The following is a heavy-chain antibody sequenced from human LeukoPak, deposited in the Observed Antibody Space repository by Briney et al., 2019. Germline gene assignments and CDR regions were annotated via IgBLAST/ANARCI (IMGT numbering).Heavy chain of an antibody. D-gene: IGHD3-16*01. CDR3: VRAPAASSYGYYY. CDR2: ISASTTRV. Sequence: LSLTCAIYDASFSGYYWSWIRQPPGKGLEWVSYISASTTRVYYADSVKGRFTISRDNAKNSLYLQMNSLRAEDTAVYFCVRAPAASSYGYYYWGQGTPVTVSS. CDR1: DASFSGYY. J-gene: IGHJ4*02. V-gene: IGHV3-11*04.